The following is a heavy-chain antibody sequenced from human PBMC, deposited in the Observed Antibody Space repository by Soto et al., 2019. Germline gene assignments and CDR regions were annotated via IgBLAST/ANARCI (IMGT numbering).Heavy chain of an antibody. CDR1: GFIFSDYS. J-gene: IGHJ6*02. D-gene: IGHD3-22*01. CDR2: ITTTSSTM. Sequence: GGSLRLSCTPSGFIFSDYSMNWVRQAPGNGLEWISYITTTSSTMYYADSVKGRFTISRDNAKNSLYLQMNSLRDEDTAVYYCARDSSGRQYYGMDVWGQGTTVTVSS. V-gene: IGHV3-48*02. CDR3: ARDSSGRQYYGMDV.